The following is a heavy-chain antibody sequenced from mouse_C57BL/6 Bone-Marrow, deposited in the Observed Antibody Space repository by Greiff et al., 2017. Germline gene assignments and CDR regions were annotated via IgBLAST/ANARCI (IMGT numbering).Heavy chain of an antibody. D-gene: IGHD1-1*01. J-gene: IGHJ1*03. CDR1: GFTFSSYA. CDR2: ISDGGSYT. V-gene: IGHV5-4*01. Sequence: EVQRVESGGGLVKPGGSLKLSCAASGFTFSSYAMSWVRQTPEQRLEWVATISDGGSYTYYPDNVKGRFTLSRDHAKNNLYLQMSHLKSEDTAMYYCARDEYGSSYWYIDVWGTGTTVTVSS. CDR3: ARDEYGSSYWYIDV.